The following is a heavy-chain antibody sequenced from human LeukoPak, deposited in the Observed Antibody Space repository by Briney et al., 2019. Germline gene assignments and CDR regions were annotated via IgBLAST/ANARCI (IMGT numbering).Heavy chain of an antibody. CDR3: ASLAAG. V-gene: IGHV3-72*01. CDR2: IRNKGKSYST. CDR1: GFTFSVHY. J-gene: IGHJ4*02. Sequence: GGSLRLSCAVSGFTFSVHYMEWFRQAPGKGLEWVRRIRNKGKSYSTEYAASVKGRFTISRDDSKNTPWLQMNSLKSEDTAVYYCASLAAGWGQGTLVTVSS.